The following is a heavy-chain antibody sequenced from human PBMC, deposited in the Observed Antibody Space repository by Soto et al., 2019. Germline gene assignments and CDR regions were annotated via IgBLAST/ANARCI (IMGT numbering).Heavy chain of an antibody. Sequence: QVQLQESGPGLVKPSQTLSLTCTVSGGSISSGDYYWSWIRQPPGKGLEWIGYIYYSGSTYYNPSLKTRVTISVDTSKNQCSLKLSSVTAADTAVYYCAREGITMVRGVSPIDYWGQGTLVTVSS. CDR3: AREGITMVRGVSPIDY. CDR2: IYYSGST. V-gene: IGHV4-30-4*01. CDR1: GGSISSGDYY. J-gene: IGHJ4*02. D-gene: IGHD3-10*01.